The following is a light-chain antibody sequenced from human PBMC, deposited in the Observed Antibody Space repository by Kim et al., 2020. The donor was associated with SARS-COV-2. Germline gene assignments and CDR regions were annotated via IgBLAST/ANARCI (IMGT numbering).Light chain of an antibody. Sequence: ASTGDRVTITCRARQAIRNELGWYQQKPGKAPKVLIYAASTLQSGVSSRFSGSGSGTDFTLTISSLQPEDFATYYCLQDSRYPRTFGQGTKVDIK. V-gene: IGKV1-6*01. CDR1: QAIRNE. CDR3: LQDSRYPRT. CDR2: AAS. J-gene: IGKJ1*01.